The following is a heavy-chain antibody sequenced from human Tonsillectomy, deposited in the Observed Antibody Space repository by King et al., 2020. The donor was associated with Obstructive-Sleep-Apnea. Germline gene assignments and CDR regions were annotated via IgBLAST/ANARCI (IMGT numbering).Heavy chain of an antibody. CDR1: GFTFSDYY. J-gene: IGHJ6*02. CDR3: ARVRGWDCSGGSCYEYYGMDV. CDR2: ISSSSSYT. V-gene: IGHV3-11*06. Sequence: VQLVESGGGLVKPGGSLRLSCAASGFTFSDYYMSWIRQAPGKGLDGVSYISSSSSYTNYADSVKGRFTISRDNAKNSLYLQMNSLRAEDTAVYYCARVRGWDCSGGSCYEYYGMDVWGQGTTVTVSS. D-gene: IGHD2-15*01.